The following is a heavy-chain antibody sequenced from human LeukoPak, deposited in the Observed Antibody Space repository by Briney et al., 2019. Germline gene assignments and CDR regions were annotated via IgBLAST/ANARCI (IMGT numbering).Heavy chain of an antibody. CDR2: INPNSGGT. J-gene: IGHJ6*04. V-gene: IGHV1-2*02. CDR1: GYIFTGYY. Sequence: GASVKVSCKASGYIFTGYYIHWVRQAPGQGLEWMGWINPNSGGTTYAQKFQGRVTMTRDTSISTAYMELSRLRSDDTAVYYCASATLRCSGGSCYEMDVWGKGTTVTVSS. CDR3: ASATLRCSGGSCYEMDV. D-gene: IGHD2-15*01.